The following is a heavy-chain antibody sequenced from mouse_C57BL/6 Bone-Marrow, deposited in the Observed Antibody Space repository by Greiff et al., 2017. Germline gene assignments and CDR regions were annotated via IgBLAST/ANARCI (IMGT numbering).Heavy chain of an antibody. V-gene: IGHV5-9-1*02. Sequence: EVQLVESGEGLVKPGGSLKLSCAASGFTFSSYAMSWVRQTPEKRLEWVAYISSGGDYIYYADTVKGRFTISGDNSRNALYLQMSSLKSEDTAMYYCTRDKGPAWFAYWGQGTLVTVSA. CDR2: ISSGGDYI. CDR1: GFTFSSYA. J-gene: IGHJ3*01. CDR3: TRDKGPAWFAY. D-gene: IGHD1-3*01.